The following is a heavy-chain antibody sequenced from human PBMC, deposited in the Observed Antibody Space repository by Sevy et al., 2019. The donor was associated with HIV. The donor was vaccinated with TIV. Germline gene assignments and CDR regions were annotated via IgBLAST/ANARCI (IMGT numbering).Heavy chain of an antibody. CDR1: GFTFSSYA. CDR2: ISHDEILQ. CDR3: ARDLPHLLPWELSRGSDY. Sequence: GGSLRLSCAASGFTFSSYALHWFRQAPGKGLEWVAVISHDEILQEYADSVKGRFTISRDSSKNTIYLEMNSLRPEDTAVYYCARDLPHLLPWELSRGSDYWGQGTLVTVSS. D-gene: IGHD3-16*01. J-gene: IGHJ4*02. V-gene: IGHV3-30*04.